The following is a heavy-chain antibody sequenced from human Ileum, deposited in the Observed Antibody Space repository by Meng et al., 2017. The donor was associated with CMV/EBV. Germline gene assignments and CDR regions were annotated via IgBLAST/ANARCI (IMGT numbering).Heavy chain of an antibody. CDR1: GFTFTNYA. CDR3: ARVWGGFCFRTTCYSTYYYYGMDV. Sequence: GGSLRLSCVASGFTFTNYAMSWVRQAPGKGLEWVSIISGNGVYSYHADSAKGRFTISRDNSKNTLYFKMNSLTTEDTAQYYCARVWGGFCFRTTCYSTYYYYGMDVWGQGTTVTVSS. CDR2: ISGNGVYS. V-gene: IGHV3-23*01. D-gene: IGHD2-2*01. J-gene: IGHJ6*02.